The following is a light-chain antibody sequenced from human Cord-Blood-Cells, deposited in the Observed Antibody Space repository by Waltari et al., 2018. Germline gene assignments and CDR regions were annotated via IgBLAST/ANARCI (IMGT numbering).Light chain of an antibody. CDR1: SSDVGRYKL. V-gene: IGLV2-23*01. CDR2: EGS. Sequence: QSALTQPASVSGSPGQSITISGPGTSSDVGRYKLFSWYQQHPGKAPKLMIYEGSKRPSGVSNRFSGSKSGNTASLTISGLQAEDEADYYCCSYAGSSTYVFGTGTKVTVL. CDR3: CSYAGSSTYV. J-gene: IGLJ1*01.